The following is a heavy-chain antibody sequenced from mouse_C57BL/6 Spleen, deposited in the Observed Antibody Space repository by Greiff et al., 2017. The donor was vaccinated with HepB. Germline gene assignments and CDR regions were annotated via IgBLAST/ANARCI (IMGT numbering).Heavy chain of an antibody. J-gene: IGHJ2*01. CDR3: ARDGAHYYGSSYGFDY. D-gene: IGHD1-1*01. CDR2: IDPEDGET. Sequence: EVKLMESGAELVKPGASVKLSCTASGFNIKDYYMHWVKQRTEQGLEWIGRIDPEDGETKYAPKFQGKATITADKSSNTAYLQLSSLTSEDTAVYYCARDGAHYYGSSYGFDYWGQGTTLTVSS. CDR1: GFNIKDYY. V-gene: IGHV14-2*01.